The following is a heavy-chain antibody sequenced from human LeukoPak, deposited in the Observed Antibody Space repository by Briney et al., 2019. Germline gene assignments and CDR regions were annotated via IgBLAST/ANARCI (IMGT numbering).Heavy chain of an antibody. D-gene: IGHD6-13*01. J-gene: IGHJ4*02. CDR2: ISGTGGRT. V-gene: IGHV3-23*01. CDR3: ARDGYSNYWYLNL. CDR1: GFAFSSYA. Sequence: TGRSLRLSCAASGFAFSSYAMSWVRQAPGKGLEWVSSISGTGGRTYYADSVKGRFTISRDSSKNTLDLQMNSLRADDTDVYYCARDGYSNYWYLNLWGQGTLVTVSS.